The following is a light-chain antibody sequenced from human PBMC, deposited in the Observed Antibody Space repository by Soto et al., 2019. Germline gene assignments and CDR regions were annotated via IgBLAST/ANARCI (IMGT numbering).Light chain of an antibody. CDR3: QQYCSPIT. Sequence: RMPQTPTTLAASVGDRVTVTFRARQSISRWLAWYQQKAGTAPQLLVYTASALESGVPSRFSGSGSGTDFTLTISRLAPEDFAVYYCQQYCSPITFGQGTRLDIK. CDR1: QSISRW. V-gene: IGKV1-5*03. CDR2: TAS. J-gene: IGKJ5*01.